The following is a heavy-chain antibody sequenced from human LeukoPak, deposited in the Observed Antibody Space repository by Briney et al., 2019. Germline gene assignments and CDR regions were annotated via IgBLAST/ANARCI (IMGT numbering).Heavy chain of an antibody. J-gene: IGHJ6*03. Sequence: PSETLSLTCTVSGVSISSYYWSWLRQPPGKGLEWIGYIYYTGSTNYNPSLKSRVTISLDTSKNQFSLKLSSVTAADTAMYYCARLPLFHYMDVWGKGTTVTVSS. CDR1: GVSISSYY. D-gene: IGHD2-21*01. V-gene: IGHV4-59*08. CDR2: IYYTGST. CDR3: ARLPLFHYMDV.